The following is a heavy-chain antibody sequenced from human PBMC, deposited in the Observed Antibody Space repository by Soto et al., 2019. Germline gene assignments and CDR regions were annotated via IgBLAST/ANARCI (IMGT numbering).Heavy chain of an antibody. CDR1: GYSFSNNY. Sequence: ASVKVSCKASGYSFSNNYVVWVRQAPGQGLEWMGVINPAGGSTTYAQKFQDRVTMTRDTSTSTVYIELTSLISEDTAVFYCGRVYRTYYDALTGLWGGHFDSWGQGTQVTVSS. CDR2: INPAGGST. J-gene: IGHJ4*02. CDR3: GRVYRTYYDALTGLWGGHFDS. V-gene: IGHV1-46*03. D-gene: IGHD3-9*01.